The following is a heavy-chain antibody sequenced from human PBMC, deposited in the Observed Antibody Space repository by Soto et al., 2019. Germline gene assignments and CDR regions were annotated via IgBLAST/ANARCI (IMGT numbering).Heavy chain of an antibody. J-gene: IGHJ4*02. CDR1: GYTFASYA. CDR2: ISAYNGNT. CDR3: ARDPAPPDY. Sequence: QVQLVQSGAEVKKPGASVKVSCKASGYTFASYAISWMRQAPGQGLEWMGWISAYNGNTNYAQKLQGRVTMTTDTFTSTAYMELRSLSSDDTAVYYCARDPAPPDYGGQGTLVTVSS. V-gene: IGHV1-18*01.